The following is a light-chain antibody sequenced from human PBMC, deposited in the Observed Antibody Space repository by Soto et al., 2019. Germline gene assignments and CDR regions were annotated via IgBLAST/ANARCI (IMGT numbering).Light chain of an antibody. V-gene: IGKV3-15*01. Sequence: EKVMTQSPAALSVSPGERATLSCRASQSVNSNLAWYQQKAGQAPRLLLYGASTRATGIPARFSGSESGTEFTLTISSLQSEDSAVYYCQQYNDWPLTFGGGTKVEIK. CDR1: QSVNSN. CDR2: GAS. CDR3: QQYNDWPLT. J-gene: IGKJ4*01.